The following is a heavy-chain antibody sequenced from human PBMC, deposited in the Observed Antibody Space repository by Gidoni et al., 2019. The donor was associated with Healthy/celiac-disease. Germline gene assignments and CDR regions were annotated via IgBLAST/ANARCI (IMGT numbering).Heavy chain of an antibody. Sequence: QVPLVESGGGVVQPGRSLIPSCAASGFTFSSYGLHWVRQAPGKGLEWVGVIWYDGSNKYYADSVKGRFTISRDKSKNTLYLQMNSLRAEDTAVYYCARDGLATGVVYYYYYMDVWGKGTTVTVSS. D-gene: IGHD5-12*01. J-gene: IGHJ6*03. CDR1: GFTFSSYG. V-gene: IGHV3-33*01. CDR3: ARDGLATGVVYYYYYMDV. CDR2: IWYDGSNK.